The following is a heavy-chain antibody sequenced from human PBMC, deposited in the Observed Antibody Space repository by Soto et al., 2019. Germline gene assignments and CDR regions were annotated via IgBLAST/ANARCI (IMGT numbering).Heavy chain of an antibody. V-gene: IGHV3-74*01. CDR1: GFSFSRCW. D-gene: IGHD3-10*01. Sequence: GWALRLSCAASGFSFSRCWMHLVRQAPGKGLVWVSRMNPEETTTNYADSVRVRCTISRDNARKTLYLQMNSRRSEDTSVYYCTSGVYEPFDYFSQGTLVTVS. J-gene: IGHJ4*02. CDR3: TSGVYEPFDY. CDR2: MNPEETTT.